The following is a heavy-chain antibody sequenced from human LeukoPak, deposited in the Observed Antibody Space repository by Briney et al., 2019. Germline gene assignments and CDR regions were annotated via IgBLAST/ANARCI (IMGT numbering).Heavy chain of an antibody. CDR2: IRYDGSNK. D-gene: IGHD3-10*01. V-gene: IGHV3-30*02. J-gene: IGHJ4*02. Sequence: PGGSLRLSCAASGFTFSSYGMHWVRQAPGKGLEWVAFIRYDGSNKYYADSVKGRFTISRDNSKNTLYLQMNSLRAEDTAVYYCAKVKGYYGSGSYYNGLDYWGQGTLVTVSS. CDR1: GFTFSSYG. CDR3: AKVKGYYGSGSYYNGLDY.